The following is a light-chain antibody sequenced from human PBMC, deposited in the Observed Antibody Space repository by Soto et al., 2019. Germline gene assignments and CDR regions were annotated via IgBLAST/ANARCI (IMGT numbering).Light chain of an antibody. Sequence: QSALTQPASVSGSPGQSITISCTGTSSDVGGYNYVSWYQQHPGKAPKLTIYDVSNRPSGVSNRFSGSKSGNTASLTISGLQAEDEADYYCSSYTSSSTRVFGTGTKVPVL. CDR1: SSDVGGYNY. V-gene: IGLV2-14*01. CDR2: DVS. CDR3: SSYTSSSTRV. J-gene: IGLJ1*01.